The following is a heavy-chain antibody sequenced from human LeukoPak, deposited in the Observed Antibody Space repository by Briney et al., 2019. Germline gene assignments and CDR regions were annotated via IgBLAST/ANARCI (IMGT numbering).Heavy chain of an antibody. D-gene: IGHD2-15*01. V-gene: IGHV4-39*01. CDR3: ARALGYCSGGSCTRGYNWFDP. Sequence: NTSETLSLTCTVSGGSISSSDYYWGWIRQPPGKGLEWIGSIYYGGSTYYNPSLKSRVTISVDPSMNQFSLKLSFVTTADTAVYYCARALGYCSGGSCTRGYNWFDPWGQGTLVTVPS. CDR1: GGSISSSDYY. J-gene: IGHJ5*02. CDR2: IYYGGST.